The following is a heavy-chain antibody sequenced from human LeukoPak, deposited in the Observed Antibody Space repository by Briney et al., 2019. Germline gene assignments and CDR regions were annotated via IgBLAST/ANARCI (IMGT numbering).Heavy chain of an antibody. V-gene: IGHV3-49*04. D-gene: IGHD7-27*01. Sequence: GGSLRLSCTASGFTASGFGFGDYGLSWVRQAPGKVLEWVGFIRRKADGGTTDYAASVKGRFTISRHESESITYLQMNSLKTEDTAVYYCKSGASWGQGTLVTVSS. J-gene: IGHJ4*02. CDR1: GFTASGFGFGDYG. CDR3: KSGAS. CDR2: IRRKADGGTT.